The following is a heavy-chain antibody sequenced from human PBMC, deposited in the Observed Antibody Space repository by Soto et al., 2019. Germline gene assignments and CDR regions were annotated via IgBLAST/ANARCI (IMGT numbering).Heavy chain of an antibody. CDR2: VYNSGST. V-gene: IGHV4-61*01. CDR3: ASVPLTTSFDL. D-gene: IGHD3-9*01. J-gene: IGHJ2*01. Sequence: QVQLQESGPGLVKPSETLSLTCTVSGGSVSGGSYCWSWIRQPPGKGLECIGYVYNSGSTTYNPSLKSRVTISVATSKNQFSLGLSSVTAADTAVYYCASVPLTTSFDLWGRGTLVTVSS. CDR1: GGSVSGGSYC.